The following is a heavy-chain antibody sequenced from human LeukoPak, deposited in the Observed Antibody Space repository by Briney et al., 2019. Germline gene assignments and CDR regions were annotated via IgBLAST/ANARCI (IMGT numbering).Heavy chain of an antibody. Sequence: PGGSLRLSCAASGFTFSSYNMTWVRQAPGKGLEWVSSISGSTTYIYYADSVKGRFTISRDNAKNSLSLQMNSLRADDTAVYYCARSSGYYCPDYWGQGTLVTVSS. CDR2: ISGSTTYI. V-gene: IGHV3-21*01. CDR3: ARSSGYYCPDY. CDR1: GFTFSSYN. J-gene: IGHJ4*02. D-gene: IGHD3-22*01.